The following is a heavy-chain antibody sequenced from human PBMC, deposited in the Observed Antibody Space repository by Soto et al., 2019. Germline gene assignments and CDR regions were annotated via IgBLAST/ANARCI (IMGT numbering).Heavy chain of an antibody. Sequence: PSQTLSLTCAISGDSVSSNSAAWNWIRQSPSRGLEWLGRTYYRSKWYNDYAVSVKSRITINPDTSKNQFSLQLNSVTPEDTAVYYCARIHIVVVPAARIYYYYYMDVWGKGTTVTVSS. CDR1: GDSVSSNSAA. CDR3: ARIHIVVVPAARIYYYYYMDV. D-gene: IGHD2-2*01. V-gene: IGHV6-1*01. J-gene: IGHJ6*03. CDR2: TYYRSKWYN.